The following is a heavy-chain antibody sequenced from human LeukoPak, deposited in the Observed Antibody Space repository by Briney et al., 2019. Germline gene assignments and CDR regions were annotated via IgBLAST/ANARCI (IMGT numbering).Heavy chain of an antibody. V-gene: IGHV1-69*13. Sequence: ASVKVSCKASGGTFSSYAISWVRQAPGQGLEWMGGIIPIFGTANYAQKFQGRVTITADESTSTAYMELSSLRSEDSAVYYCARVVPAATRRFDPWGQGTLVTVSS. J-gene: IGHJ5*02. D-gene: IGHD2-2*01. CDR1: GGTFSSYA. CDR2: IIPIFGTA. CDR3: ARVVPAATRRFDP.